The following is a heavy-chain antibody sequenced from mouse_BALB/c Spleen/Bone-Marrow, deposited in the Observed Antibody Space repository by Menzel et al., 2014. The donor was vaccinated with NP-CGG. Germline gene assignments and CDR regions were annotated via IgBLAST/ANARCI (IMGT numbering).Heavy chain of an antibody. J-gene: IGHJ2*01. CDR2: ISSGGSA. CDR1: GFTFSNFA. Sequence: EVHVVESGGGLVKPGGSLKLSCAASGFTFSNFAMSWVRRTPDKRLEWVASISSGGSAYYPDSVKGRLSISRDNARDILFLQMSSLRSEDTAMYYCAKGYDYDFDYWGQGTTLTVSS. CDR3: AKGYDYDFDY. D-gene: IGHD2-4*01. V-gene: IGHV5-6-5*01.